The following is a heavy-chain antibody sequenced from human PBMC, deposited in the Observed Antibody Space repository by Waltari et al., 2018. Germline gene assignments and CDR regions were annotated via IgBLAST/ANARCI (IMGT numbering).Heavy chain of an antibody. CDR1: GFIFSSHG. CDR3: AKDGDYSLTEYDAFDV. CDR2: RSFEGKKI. V-gene: IGHV3-30*02. Sequence: VQLLESGGGVVQPGGSLRLSCAASGFIFSSHGMHWVRQIPGKGLEWVAFRSFEGKKIFDGDSVRGRFTISRDNSNNIVFLQMNSLRPEDSGVYYCAKDGDYSLTEYDAFDVWGQGTVVTVSP. D-gene: IGHD4-17*01. J-gene: IGHJ3*01.